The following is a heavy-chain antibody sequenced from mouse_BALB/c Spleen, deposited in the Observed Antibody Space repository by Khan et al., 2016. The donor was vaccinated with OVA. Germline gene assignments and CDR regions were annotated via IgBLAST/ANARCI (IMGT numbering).Heavy chain of an antibody. CDR3: ARKGDYGAWFAY. Sequence: QVQLQQSGPQLVRPGASVKISCKASGYSFTTYWMHWVKQRPGQGLEWIGMIDPSDSETRLNQKFKDKATLTVDKSSSTAYMRLSSPTSEDSAIYYGARKGDYGAWFAYWGQGTLVTVSA. V-gene: IGHV1S126*01. J-gene: IGHJ3*01. D-gene: IGHD2-4*01. CDR2: IDPSDSET. CDR1: GYSFTTYW.